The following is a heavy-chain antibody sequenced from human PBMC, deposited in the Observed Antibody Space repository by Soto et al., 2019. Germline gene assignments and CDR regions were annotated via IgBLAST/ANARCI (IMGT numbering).Heavy chain of an antibody. J-gene: IGHJ4*02. D-gene: IGHD3-22*01. CDR3: ARGGYFYDSSGYPEYYLDY. V-gene: IGHV1-18*01. CDR2: MSADNGNT. CDR1: GYTFIIYG. Sequence: QVQLMQSGAEVKKPGASVKVSCKASGYTFIIYGISWVRQAPGQGLEWMGWMSADNGNTNYAQNFQGRVTMTTDTATSTAYMELRSLRSDDTAVYYCARGGYFYDSSGYPEYYLDYWGQGTLVTVSS.